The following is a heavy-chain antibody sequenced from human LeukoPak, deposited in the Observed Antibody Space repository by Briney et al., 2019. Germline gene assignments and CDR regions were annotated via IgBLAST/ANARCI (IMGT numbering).Heavy chain of an antibody. CDR2: IKQDGSEE. V-gene: IGHV3-7*05. Sequence: GGSLRLSCAASGFTISSYCMSWVRQAPRKGLEWVANIKQDGSEEYYVDSVKGRFTISRANAKNSLYLQMNSLRAEDTAVYYCASERTGKVARYWGQGTLSPSPQ. D-gene: IGHD5-12*01. J-gene: IGHJ4*02. CDR1: GFTISSYC. CDR3: ASERTGKVARY.